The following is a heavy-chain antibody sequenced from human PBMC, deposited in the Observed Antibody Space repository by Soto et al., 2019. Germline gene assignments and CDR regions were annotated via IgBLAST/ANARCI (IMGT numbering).Heavy chain of an antibody. J-gene: IGHJ6*02. Sequence: QVQLQESGPGLVKPSQTLSLTCTVSGGSISSGGYYWSWIRQHPGKGLEWIGYIYYSGSTYYNPSLKSRVTISVDTSKNQFSLKLSSVTAADTAVYYCASSSEYYYGSGSYYKGLNYYYGMDVWGQGTTVTVSS. V-gene: IGHV4-31*03. CDR1: GGSISSGGYY. CDR3: ASSSEYYYGSGSYYKGLNYYYGMDV. D-gene: IGHD3-10*01. CDR2: IYYSGST.